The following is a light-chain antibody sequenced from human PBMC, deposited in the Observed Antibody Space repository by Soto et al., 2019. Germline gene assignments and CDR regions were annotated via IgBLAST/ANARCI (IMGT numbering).Light chain of an antibody. CDR1: SSDVGSYNL. CDR2: EGI. V-gene: IGLV2-23*01. CDR3: SSYAGGSTLL. Sequence: QSVLTQPASVSGSLRQSITISCTGTSSDVGSYNLVSWYQQHPGRAPKLMIYEGIKRPSGVSNRFSGSKSGNTASLTISGLQAEDEADYYCSSYAGGSTLLFGGGTKLTVL. J-gene: IGLJ3*02.